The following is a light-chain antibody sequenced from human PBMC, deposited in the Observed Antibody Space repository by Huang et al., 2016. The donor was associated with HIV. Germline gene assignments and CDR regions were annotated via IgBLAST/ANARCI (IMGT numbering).Light chain of an antibody. V-gene: IGKV1-9*01. J-gene: IGKJ2*01. CDR2: VSS. CDR1: QGIGTY. CDR3: QQLNNYPYT. Sequence: IQLTQSPSSLSASVGDRVTITCRASQGIGTYLASYQQKPGKAPKLLIYVSSTLQSGVSSRFSGRGSGTEFTLTISSLQPEDVATYYCQQLNNYPYTFGQGTNLEIK.